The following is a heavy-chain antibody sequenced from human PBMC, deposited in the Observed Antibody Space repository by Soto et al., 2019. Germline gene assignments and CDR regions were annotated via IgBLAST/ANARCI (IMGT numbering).Heavy chain of an antibody. Sequence: EGQLVESGGGLVQPGGSLRLSCAASGFLFSSYEMNWVRQAPGKGLEWLSYISSSGSSIYYTESVKGRFTISRDNAKKSLHLQMNSLRVEDTAVYYCARAVASRSRGYFDSWGQGVLVTVSS. V-gene: IGHV3-48*03. D-gene: IGHD2-15*01. CDR3: ARAVASRSRGYFDS. CDR1: GFLFSSYE. J-gene: IGHJ4*02. CDR2: ISSSGSSI.